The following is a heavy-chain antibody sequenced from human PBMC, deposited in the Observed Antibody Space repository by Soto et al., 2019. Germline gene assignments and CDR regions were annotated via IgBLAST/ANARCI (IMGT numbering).Heavy chain of an antibody. D-gene: IGHD3-10*01. V-gene: IGHV4-34*01. J-gene: IGHJ4*02. CDR1: GGSFSGYY. CDR2: INHSGST. CDR3: ARGSMVRGDDY. Sequence: QVQLQQWGAGLLKPSETLSLTCAVYGGSFSGYYWSWIRQPPGKGLEWIGEINHSGSTNYNPSLKSRVTISVDPSKNQFSLKLSSVTAADTAVYYCARGSMVRGDDYWGQGTLVTVSS.